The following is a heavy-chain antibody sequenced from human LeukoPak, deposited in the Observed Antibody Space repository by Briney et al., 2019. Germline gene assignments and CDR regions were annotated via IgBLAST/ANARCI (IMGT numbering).Heavy chain of an antibody. V-gene: IGHV3-9*01. D-gene: IGHD3-10*01. J-gene: IGHJ4*02. Sequence: GRSLRLSCAASGFTFDDYAMHWVRQAPGKGLEWVSGISWNSGSIGYADSVKGRFTISRDNAKNSLYLQMNSLRAEDTALYYCAKDWGSGSYFAYFDYWGQGTLVTVSS. CDR2: ISWNSGSI. CDR3: AKDWGSGSYFAYFDY. CDR1: GFTFDDYA.